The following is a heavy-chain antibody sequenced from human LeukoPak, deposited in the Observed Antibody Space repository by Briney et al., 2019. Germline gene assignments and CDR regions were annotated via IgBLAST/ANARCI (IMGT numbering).Heavy chain of an antibody. V-gene: IGHV4-39*01. J-gene: IGHJ4*02. CDR1: GGSIGSSRYY. Sequence: SETLSLTCTVSGGSIGSSRYYWGWIRQPPGKGLEGIGSIYYSGSTYYNPSLKSRVTISVDTSKNQFSLKLSSVPAADTAVYYCAKYGSGSSPVIDYWGQGTLVTVSS. CDR2: IYYSGST. D-gene: IGHD3-10*01. CDR3: AKYGSGSSPVIDY.